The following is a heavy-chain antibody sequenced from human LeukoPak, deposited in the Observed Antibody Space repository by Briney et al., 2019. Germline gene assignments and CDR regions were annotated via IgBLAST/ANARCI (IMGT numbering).Heavy chain of an antibody. D-gene: IGHD1-26*01. Sequence: PGGSLRLSCAASGFTFSSYGMHWVRQAPGKGLEWVSVISGSGDYTDYADSVKGRFTISRDNSKNTLYLQMNSLRAEDTAVYYCAKDLWTSVGASTHFDCWGQGTLVTVSS. CDR2: ISGSGDYT. V-gene: IGHV3-23*01. CDR3: AKDLWTSVGASTHFDC. J-gene: IGHJ4*02. CDR1: GFTFSSYG.